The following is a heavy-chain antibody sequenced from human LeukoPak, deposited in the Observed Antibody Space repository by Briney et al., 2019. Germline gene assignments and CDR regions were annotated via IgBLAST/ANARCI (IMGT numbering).Heavy chain of an antibody. CDR2: IRNDESNK. V-gene: IGHV3-30*02. J-gene: IGHJ4*02. Sequence: PGGSLRLSCAASGFTFRNYGMHWVRQSPGKGLEWVAFIRNDESNKYYADSVKGRFTISRENSKNTLYLEMNSLRAEDTAMYYCAKCYYLYYFDYWGQGTLVTVSS. CDR1: GFTFRNYG. CDR3: AKCYYLYYFDY. D-gene: IGHD3-22*01.